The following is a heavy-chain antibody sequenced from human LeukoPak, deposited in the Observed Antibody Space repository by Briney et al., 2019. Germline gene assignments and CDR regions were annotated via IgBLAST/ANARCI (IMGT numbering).Heavy chain of an antibody. CDR1: GYSFTSYW. V-gene: IGHV5-51*01. J-gene: IGHJ4*02. CDR3: ARRYCSGGSCGYHFDY. CDR2: IYPGDSDT. Sequence: GESLKISCKGSGYSFTSYWIGWVRQMPGKGLEWMGIIYPGDSDTRYSPSFQGQVTISADKSISTAYLQWSSLKASDTAMYYCARRYCSGGSCGYHFDYWGQGTLVTVSS. D-gene: IGHD2-15*01.